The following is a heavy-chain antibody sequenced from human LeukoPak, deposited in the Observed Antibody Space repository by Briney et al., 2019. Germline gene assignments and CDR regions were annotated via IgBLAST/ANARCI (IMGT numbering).Heavy chain of an antibody. CDR3: AREGGYSSGWPVDY. Sequence: SETLSLTCTVSGYSISSGYYWGWIRQPPGKGLEWIGSIYHSGSTYYNPSLKSRVTISVDTSKNQFSLKLSSVTAADTAVYYCAREGGYSSGWPVDYWGQGTLVTVSS. V-gene: IGHV4-38-2*02. CDR1: GYSISSGYY. J-gene: IGHJ4*02. D-gene: IGHD6-19*01. CDR2: IYHSGST.